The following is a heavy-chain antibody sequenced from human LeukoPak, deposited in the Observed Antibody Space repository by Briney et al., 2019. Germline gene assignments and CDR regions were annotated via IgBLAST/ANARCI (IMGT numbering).Heavy chain of an antibody. CDR3: ASVSPAPHRNCSGGSCYFDY. Sequence: ASVKVSCTASGYNLTGYYMHWLRQAPGQGLEWMGWINPNSGGTNYAQKFQDRVSMTRDTSISTAYMELSRLRSDDTAVYYCASVSPAPHRNCSGGSCYFDYWGQGTLVTVSS. D-gene: IGHD2-15*01. V-gene: IGHV1-2*02. CDR1: GYNLTGYY. CDR2: INPNSGGT. J-gene: IGHJ4*02.